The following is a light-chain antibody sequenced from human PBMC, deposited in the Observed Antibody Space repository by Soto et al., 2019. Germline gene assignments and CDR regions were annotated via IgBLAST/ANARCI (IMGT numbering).Light chain of an antibody. Sequence: EIVLTQSPGTLSLSPGERATLSCRASQSVSSSYLTWYQQKPGQAPRLLIYGASGRATGIPDRFSGSGSGTDFTLTISSLQSEDFAVYYCQQYNKWPLTFGGGTKVEIK. CDR3: QQYNKWPLT. V-gene: IGKV3-20*01. CDR1: QSVSSSY. CDR2: GAS. J-gene: IGKJ4*01.